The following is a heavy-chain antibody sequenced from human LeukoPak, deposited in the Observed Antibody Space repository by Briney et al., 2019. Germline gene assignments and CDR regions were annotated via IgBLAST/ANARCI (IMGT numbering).Heavy chain of an antibody. D-gene: IGHD5-24*01. J-gene: IGHJ6*03. CDR2: ISWDGGST. CDR3: AKDAEMATRSVYMDV. V-gene: IGHV3-43*01. Sequence: HTGGSLRLSCAASGFTFDDYTMHWVRQAPGKGLEWVSLISWDGGSTYYADSVKGRFTISRDNSKNSLYLQMNSLRTEDTALYYCAKDAEMATRSVYMDVWGKGTTVTISS. CDR1: GFTFDDYT.